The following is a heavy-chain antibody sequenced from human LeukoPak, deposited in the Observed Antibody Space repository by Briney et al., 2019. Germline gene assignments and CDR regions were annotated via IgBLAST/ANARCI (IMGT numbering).Heavy chain of an antibody. J-gene: IGHJ4*02. CDR1: GFTVSSNY. CDR3: ASLIELVLTY. D-gene: IGHD6-13*01. V-gene: IGHV3-53*01. Sequence: GGSLRLSCAASGFTVSSNYMSWVRQAPGKGLEWVSVIYSGGSTYYAASVKGRFTISRDNSKSTLYLQMNSLRAEDTAVYYCASLIELVLTYWGQGTLVTVSS. CDR2: IYSGGST.